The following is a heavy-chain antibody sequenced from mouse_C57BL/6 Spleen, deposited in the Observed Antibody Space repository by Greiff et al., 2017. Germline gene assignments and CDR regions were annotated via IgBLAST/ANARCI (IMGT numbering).Heavy chain of an antibody. CDR3: ARGGLLFAMDY. D-gene: IGHD2-13*01. CDR2: ISYGSSYT. J-gene: IGHJ4*01. Sequence: EVQVVESGGGLVKPGGSLKLSCAASGFTFSSYAMSWVRQTPEKRLEWVATISYGSSYTYYHDNVKGRITISIDNAKNNLYLQMSHLKSEDTDMYYCARGGLLFAMDYWGQGTSVTVSS. V-gene: IGHV5-4*01. CDR1: GFTFSSYA.